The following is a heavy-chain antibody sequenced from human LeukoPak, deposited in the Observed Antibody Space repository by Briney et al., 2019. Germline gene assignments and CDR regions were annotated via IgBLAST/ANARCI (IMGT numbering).Heavy chain of an antibody. CDR1: GFTFSSYA. D-gene: IGHD2-2*01. J-gene: IGHJ4*02. CDR3: AKVMRYCSSTSCYKVFDY. V-gene: IGHV3-23*01. CDR2: ISGSGGST. Sequence: GGSLRLSCAASGFTFSSYAMSWVRQAPGKGLEWVSAISGSGGSTYYADSVKGRFTISGDNSKNTLYLQMNSLRAEDTAVYYCAKVMRYCSSTSCYKVFDYWGQGTLVTVSS.